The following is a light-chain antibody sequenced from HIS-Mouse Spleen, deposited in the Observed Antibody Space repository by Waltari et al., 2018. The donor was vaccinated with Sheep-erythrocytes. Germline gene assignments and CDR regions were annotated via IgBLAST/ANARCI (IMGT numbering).Light chain of an antibody. V-gene: IGKV4-1*01. CDR3: QQYYSTLLT. CDR1: QSVLYSSNNKNY. CDR2: WAS. Sequence: DIVMTQSPDSLAVSLGERATINCKSSQSVLYSSNNKNYLAWYQQKPGQPPKLLIYWASTRESGVPDRFSGSGSVTDFTLTISSLQAEDVAVYYCQQYYSTLLTFGGGTRWRSN. J-gene: IGKJ4*01.